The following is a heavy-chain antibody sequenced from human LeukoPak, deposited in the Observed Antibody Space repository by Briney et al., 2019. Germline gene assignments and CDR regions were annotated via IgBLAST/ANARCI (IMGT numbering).Heavy chain of an antibody. Sequence: SQTLSLTCAVSGDSVSSNSAAWNWIRQSPSRGLEWLGRTYYRSKWYNDYAVSVKSRITINSDTSKNQFSLQLNSVTPEDTAVYHRTSSLLRQQVPPFHYWGQGTLDTVTS. CDR3: TSSLLRQQVPPFHY. V-gene: IGHV6-1*01. CDR2: TYYRSKWYN. CDR1: GDSVSSNSAA. D-gene: IGHD4/OR15-4a*01. J-gene: IGHJ4*02.